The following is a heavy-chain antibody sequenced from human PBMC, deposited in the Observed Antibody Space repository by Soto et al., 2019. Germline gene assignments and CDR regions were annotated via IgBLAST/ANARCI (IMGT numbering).Heavy chain of an antibody. CDR3: AGESKAAAGTAFEF. CDR1: GFIFTTYA. CDR2: ISNDGNNK. J-gene: IGHJ4*02. V-gene: IGHV3-30-3*01. D-gene: IGHD6-13*01. Sequence: PGGSLRLSCAASGFIFTTYAMHWVRQAPGKGLEWVTVISNDGNNKYYRDSVKGRFTISRGNSKNTLSLQMNSLRVEDTAVYYCAGESKAAAGTAFEFWGLGTLVTVSS.